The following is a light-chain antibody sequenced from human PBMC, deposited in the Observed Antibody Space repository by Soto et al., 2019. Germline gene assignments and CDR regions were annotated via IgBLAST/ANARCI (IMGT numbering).Light chain of an antibody. CDR2: GES. J-gene: IGKJ4*01. CDR1: QSVSSK. CDR3: QQYDSWPPFT. Sequence: EIVMTQSPATLSVSPGERATLSCRASQSVSSKLAWFQQKPGQAPRLLTYGESTRATGIPARFSGSGSGTEFTLTISSLQSEDFAVYYCQQYDSWPPFTFGGGTKVDIK. V-gene: IGKV3-15*01.